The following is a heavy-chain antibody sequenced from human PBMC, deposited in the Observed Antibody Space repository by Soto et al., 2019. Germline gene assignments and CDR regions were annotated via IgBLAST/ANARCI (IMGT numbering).Heavy chain of an antibody. D-gene: IGHD2-2*01. CDR2: IYYSGST. Sequence: PSETLSLTCTVSGGSISSSSYYWGWIRQPPGKGLEWIGSIYYSGSTYYNPSLKSRVTISVDTSKNQFSLKVSSVTAADTAVYYCACIVVVPAAYYYYYGMDVWGQGTTVTVSS. V-gene: IGHV4-39*01. CDR3: ACIVVVPAAYYYYYGMDV. CDR1: GGSISSSSYY. J-gene: IGHJ6*02.